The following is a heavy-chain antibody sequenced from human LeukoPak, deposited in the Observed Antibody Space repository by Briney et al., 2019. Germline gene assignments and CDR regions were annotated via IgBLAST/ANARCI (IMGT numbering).Heavy chain of an antibody. D-gene: IGHD2-2*01. CDR3: ARVKWYQLLFSDY. CDR2: IKQDGSEK. CDR1: GFTFSSDW. J-gene: IGHJ4*02. V-gene: IGHV3-7*01. Sequence: PGGSLRLSCAASGFTFSSDWMSWVRQAPGKGLEWVANIKQDGSEKYYVDSVKGRFTISRDNAKNSLYLQMNSLRAEDTAVYYCARVKWYQLLFSDYWGRGTLVTVSS.